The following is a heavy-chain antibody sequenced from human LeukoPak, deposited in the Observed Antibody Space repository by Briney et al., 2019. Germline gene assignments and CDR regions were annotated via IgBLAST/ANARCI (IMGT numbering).Heavy chain of an antibody. CDR1: GYTFTGYY. V-gene: IGHV1-2*02. Sequence: ASVKVSRKASGYTFTGYYMHWVRQAPGQGLEWMGWINPNSGGTNYAQKFQGRVTMTRDTSISTAYMELSRLRSDDTAVYYCARDLVVTAPYAGRDYWGQGTLVTVSS. CDR2: INPNSGGT. J-gene: IGHJ4*02. D-gene: IGHD4-23*01. CDR3: ARDLVVTAPYAGRDY.